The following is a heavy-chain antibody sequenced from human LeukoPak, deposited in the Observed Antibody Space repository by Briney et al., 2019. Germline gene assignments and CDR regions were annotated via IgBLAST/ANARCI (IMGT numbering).Heavy chain of an antibody. CDR1: GFTFSSYS. CDR3: ARDLRGDSSRFH. J-gene: IGHJ4*02. Sequence: PGGSLRLSCAASGFTFSSYSMNWVRQAPGKGLEWVSSISSSSSYIYYADSVKGRFTISRDNAKNSLYLQMNSLRAEDTAVYYCARDLRGDSSRFHWGQGTLVTVSS. D-gene: IGHD6-13*01. CDR2: ISSSSSYI. V-gene: IGHV3-21*01.